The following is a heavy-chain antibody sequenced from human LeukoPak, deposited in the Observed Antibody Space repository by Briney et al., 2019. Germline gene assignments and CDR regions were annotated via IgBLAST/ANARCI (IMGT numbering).Heavy chain of an antibody. CDR3: SRDRLAGGWFDP. D-gene: IGHD3-9*01. CDR1: GFTFSDYF. CDR2: ISGSGSTI. Sequence: GGSLRLSCAASGFTFSDYFMTWIRQAPGKGLEWISYISGSGSTIYYADSVKGRFTISRDNAKNSPFLQMDSLRAEDTAVYYCSRDRLAGGWFDPWGQGTLVTVSS. V-gene: IGHV3-11*01. J-gene: IGHJ5*02.